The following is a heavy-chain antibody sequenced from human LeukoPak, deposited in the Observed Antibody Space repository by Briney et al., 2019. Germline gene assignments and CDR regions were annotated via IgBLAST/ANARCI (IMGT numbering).Heavy chain of an antibody. Sequence: SETLSLTCAVYGGSFSGYYWSWIRQPPGKGLEWIGEINHSGSTNYNPSLKSRVTISVDTSKNQLSLKLSSLTAADTAVYYCVVVVVEPSSFDYWGQGTLVTVSS. CDR1: GGSFSGYY. V-gene: IGHV4-34*01. D-gene: IGHD2-15*01. CDR3: VVVVVEPSSFDY. J-gene: IGHJ4*02. CDR2: INHSGST.